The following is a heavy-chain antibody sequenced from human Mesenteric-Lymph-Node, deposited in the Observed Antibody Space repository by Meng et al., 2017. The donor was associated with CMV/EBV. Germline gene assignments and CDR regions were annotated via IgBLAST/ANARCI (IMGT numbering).Heavy chain of an antibody. Sequence: LSLTCAASGFTFSSYSMNWVRQAPGKGLEWVSYISSSSSSIYYADSVKGRFTISRDNAKNSLSLLMNSLRAEDTAVYYCATSTGFLEWFDPWGQGTLVTVSS. V-gene: IGHV3-48*04. D-gene: IGHD3-3*01. CDR2: ISSSSSSI. CDR1: GFTFSSYS. J-gene: IGHJ5*02. CDR3: ATSTGFLEWFDP.